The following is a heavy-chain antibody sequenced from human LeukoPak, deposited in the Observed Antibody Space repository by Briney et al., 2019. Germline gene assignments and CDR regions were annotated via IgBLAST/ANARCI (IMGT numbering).Heavy chain of an antibody. CDR3: ARGDYYDSSGYYYH. CDR1: GGSISSGDYY. CDR2: IYYSGST. V-gene: IGHV4-30-4*08. D-gene: IGHD3-22*01. Sequence: SETLSLXCTVSGGSISSGDYYWSWIRQPPGKGLEWIGFIYYSGSTSYNPSLKSRVTISLDTSKNYFSLKLTSVTAADTAMYYCARGDYYDSSGYYYHWGQGTLVTVSS. J-gene: IGHJ5*02.